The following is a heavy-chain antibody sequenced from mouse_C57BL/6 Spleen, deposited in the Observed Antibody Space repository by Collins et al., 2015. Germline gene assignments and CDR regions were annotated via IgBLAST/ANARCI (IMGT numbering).Heavy chain of an antibody. Sequence: QAYLQQSGAELVRPGASVKMSCKASGYTFTSYNMHWVKQTPRQGLEWIGTIYPGNGDTSYNQKFKGRATLTVDKSSSTAYMQLSSLTSEDSAAYFCARDGNYEWFAYWGQGTLVTISA. CDR2: IYPGNGDT. CDR1: GYTFTSYN. J-gene: IGHJ3*01. CDR3: ARDGNYEWFAY. D-gene: IGHD2-1*01. V-gene: IGHV1-12*01.